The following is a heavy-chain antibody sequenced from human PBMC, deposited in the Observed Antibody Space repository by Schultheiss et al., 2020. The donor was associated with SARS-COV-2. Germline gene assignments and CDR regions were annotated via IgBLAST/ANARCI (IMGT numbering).Heavy chain of an antibody. CDR2: INPNSGGT. CDR1: GYTFTGYY. J-gene: IGHJ6*02. Sequence: ASVKVSCKASGYTFTGYYMHWVRQAPGQGLEWMGWINPNSGGTNYAQEFQGRVTMTRNTAISTAYMELSSLRSEDTAVYYCARSRVHTIFGVVITKYYYGMDVWGQGTTVTVSS. D-gene: IGHD3-3*01. CDR3: ARSRVHTIFGVVITKYYYGMDV. V-gene: IGHV1-2*02.